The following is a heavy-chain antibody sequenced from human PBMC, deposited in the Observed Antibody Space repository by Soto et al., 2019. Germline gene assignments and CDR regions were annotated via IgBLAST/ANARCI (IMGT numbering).Heavy chain of an antibody. J-gene: IGHJ4*02. D-gene: IGHD3-9*01. CDR2: ISYDGNTQ. Sequence: QVQLVESGGGVVQPGGSLRLSCAASGFIFSGYAMHWVRQAPGKGLEWVAVISYDGNTQYYADSVKGRFTVSRDNSNNILYVEMNNLRDEDTAMYSCAKETNAYEINFWGQGTLVTVSP. CDR1: GFIFSGYA. V-gene: IGHV3-30-3*01. CDR3: AKETNAYEINF.